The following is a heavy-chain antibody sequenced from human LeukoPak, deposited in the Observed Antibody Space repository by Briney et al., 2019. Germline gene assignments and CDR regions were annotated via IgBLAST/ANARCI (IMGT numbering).Heavy chain of an antibody. J-gene: IGHJ4*02. CDR2: ISGTSSST. CDR3: AKEGGGDGYNYRYFDY. Sequence: PGGSLRLSCKASGFDLSYYVMSWVRQAPGKGLEWVSSISGTSSSTYYADSVKGRFASSRDNSKNTLYLQMNSLRAEDTAVYYCAKEGGGDGYNYRYFDYWGQGTLVTVSS. D-gene: IGHD5-24*01. CDR1: GFDLSYYV. V-gene: IGHV3-23*01.